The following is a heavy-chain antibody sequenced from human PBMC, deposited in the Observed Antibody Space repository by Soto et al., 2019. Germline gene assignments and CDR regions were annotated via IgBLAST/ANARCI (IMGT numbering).Heavy chain of an antibody. J-gene: IGHJ6*02. V-gene: IGHV3-30-3*01. CDR3: ARDSYGMDV. CDR2: ISYDGSNS. Sequence: PGGSLRLSCAASGFTFGDFAIHWVRQAPGKGLERVAFISYDGSNSYYADSVKGRFTISRDNSKNTLYLQVNSLRAEDTAVYYCARDSYGMDVWGQGTTVTVSS. CDR1: GFTFGDFA.